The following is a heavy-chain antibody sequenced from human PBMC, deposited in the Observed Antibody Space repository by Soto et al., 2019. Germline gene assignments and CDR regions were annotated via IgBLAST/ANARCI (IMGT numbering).Heavy chain of an antibody. CDR3: ARHPERIAEIGWFDP. D-gene: IGHD6-13*01. J-gene: IGHJ5*02. Sequence: QAPGKGLEWVSYISSSSSTIYYADSVKGRFTISRDNAKNSLYLQMNSLRAEDTAVYYCARHPERIAEIGWFDPWGQGTLVTGSS. V-gene: IGHV3-48*01. CDR2: ISSSSSTI.